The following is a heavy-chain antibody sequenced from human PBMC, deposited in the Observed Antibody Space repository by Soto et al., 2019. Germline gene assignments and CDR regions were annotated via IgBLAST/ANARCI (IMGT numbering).Heavy chain of an antibody. CDR3: ASTVLSAFDI. D-gene: IGHD2-15*01. J-gene: IGHJ3*02. V-gene: IGHV3-30-3*01. CDR2: ISYDGSNK. Sequence: PGGSLRLSCAASGFTFSSYAMHWVRQAPGKGLEWVAVISYDGSNKYYADSVKGRFTISRDNSKNTLYLQMNSLRAEDTAVYYCASTVLSAFDIWGQGTMVTVSS. CDR1: GFTFSSYA.